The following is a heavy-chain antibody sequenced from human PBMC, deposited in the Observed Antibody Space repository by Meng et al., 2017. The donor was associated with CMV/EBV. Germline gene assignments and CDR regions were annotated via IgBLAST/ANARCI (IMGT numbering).Heavy chain of an antibody. V-gene: IGHV2-5*02. Sequence: QITLKGCGPTLVKPTQTPTLTCTFSGFSLSTSGVGVGWIRQPPGKALEWLALIYWDDDKRYSPSLKSRLTITKDTSKNQVVLTMTNMDPVDTATYYCARLYDSSGYYLGYFDYWGQGTLVTVSS. CDR1: GFSLSTSGVG. D-gene: IGHD3-22*01. CDR3: ARLYDSSGYYLGYFDY. J-gene: IGHJ4*02. CDR2: IYWDDDK.